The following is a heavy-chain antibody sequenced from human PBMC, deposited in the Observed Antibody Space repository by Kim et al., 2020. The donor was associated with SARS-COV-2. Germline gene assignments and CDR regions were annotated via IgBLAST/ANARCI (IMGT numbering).Heavy chain of an antibody. V-gene: IGHV3-21*01. J-gene: IGHJ4*02. Sequence: GGSLRLSCAASGFTFSSYSMNWVRQAPGKGLEWVSSISSSSSYIYYADSVKGRFTISRDNAKNSLYLQMNSLRAEDTAVYYCARGGATVVTHSDYWGQGTLVTVSS. CDR3: ARGGATVVTHSDY. CDR1: GFTFSSYS. CDR2: ISSSSSYI. D-gene: IGHD2-21*02.